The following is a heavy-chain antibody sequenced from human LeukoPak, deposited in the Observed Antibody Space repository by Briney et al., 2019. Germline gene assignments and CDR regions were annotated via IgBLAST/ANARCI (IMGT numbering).Heavy chain of an antibody. Sequence: PGGSLRLSCTTSGFTFNIYAMSWFRQAPGRGLEWVSAINANGRATYYADSVKGRFTISRDNAKNSLYLQMNSLRAEDTALYYCAKAPEITMAHNWFDPWGQGTLVTVSS. J-gene: IGHJ5*02. D-gene: IGHD3-10*01. CDR2: INANGRAT. CDR1: GFTFNIYA. V-gene: IGHV3-23*01. CDR3: AKAPEITMAHNWFDP.